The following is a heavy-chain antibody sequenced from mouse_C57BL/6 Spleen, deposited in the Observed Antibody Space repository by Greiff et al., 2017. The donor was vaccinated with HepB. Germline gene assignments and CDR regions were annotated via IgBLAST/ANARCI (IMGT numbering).Heavy chain of an antibody. CDR1: GYAFSSSW. CDR2: IYPGDGDT. V-gene: IGHV1-82*01. D-gene: IGHD2-10*01. Sequence: QVQLQQSGPELVKPGASVKISCKASGYAFSSSWMNWVKQRPGKGLEWIGRIYPGDGDTNYNGKFKGKATLTADKSSSTAYMQLSSLTSEDSAVYFCAREAYYGTFDYWGQGTTLTVSS. CDR3: AREAYYGTFDY. J-gene: IGHJ2*01.